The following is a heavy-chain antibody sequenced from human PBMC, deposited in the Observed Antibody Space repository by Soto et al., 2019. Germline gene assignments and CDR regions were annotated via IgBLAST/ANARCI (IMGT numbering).Heavy chain of an antibody. D-gene: IGHD3-10*01. J-gene: IGHJ5*02. Sequence: SETLSLTCTVSGGSINSGAYYWSWIRQHPGKGLEWIGYIYYSGSTFYNPSLRSRVTVSVDTSKNQFSLRLTSVTAADTAVYYCARDRPIRDSGSPLLAPWGQGTLVTVSS. V-gene: IGHV4-31*03. CDR3: ARDRPIRDSGSPLLAP. CDR1: GGSINSGAYY. CDR2: IYYSGST.